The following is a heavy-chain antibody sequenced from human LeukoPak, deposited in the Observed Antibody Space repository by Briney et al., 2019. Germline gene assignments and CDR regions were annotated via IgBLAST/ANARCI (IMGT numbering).Heavy chain of an antibody. CDR2: ISAYNGNT. CDR1: GYTFTSYG. J-gene: IGHJ4*02. V-gene: IGHV1-18*01. D-gene: IGHD1-1*01. CDR3: AKDVLSTGTTVY. Sequence: ASVKVSCKASGYTFTSYGISWVRQAPGQGLEWMGWISAYNGNTNYAQKLQGRVTMTTDTSTSTAYMELRSLRSDDTAVYYCAKDVLSTGTTVYWGQGTLVTVSS.